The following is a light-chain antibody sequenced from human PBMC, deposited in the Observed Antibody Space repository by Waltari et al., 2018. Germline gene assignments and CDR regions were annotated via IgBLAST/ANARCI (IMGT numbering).Light chain of an antibody. V-gene: IGKV3-20*01. CDR2: STS. Sequence: EIVLTQSPGTLSLSPGDRATLSCSASQIVASNALAWYQQRPGRAPRLLSYSTSSRATDIPDRFSGGGSGTVVTLTISRLEPEDCAVYYCQKHNTFGPGTKVDIK. CDR1: QIVASNA. CDR3: QKHNT. J-gene: IGKJ3*01.